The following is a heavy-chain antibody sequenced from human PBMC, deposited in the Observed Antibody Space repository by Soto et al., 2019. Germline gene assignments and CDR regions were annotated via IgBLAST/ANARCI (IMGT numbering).Heavy chain of an antibody. Sequence: QLQLQESGPGLVKPSETLSLTCTVSGGSMRSTSYYWGWIRQPPGKGLEWIGSLYFGGPTYYNPSLTSRVTIFVDTSKKQLSLKLRSLPAANTAVYYCARQPNDAYGDYGPIDYWGQGTLVTVSS. V-gene: IGHV4-39*01. D-gene: IGHD4-17*01. CDR3: ARQPNDAYGDYGPIDY. CDR1: GGSMRSTSYY. CDR2: LYFGGPT. J-gene: IGHJ4*02.